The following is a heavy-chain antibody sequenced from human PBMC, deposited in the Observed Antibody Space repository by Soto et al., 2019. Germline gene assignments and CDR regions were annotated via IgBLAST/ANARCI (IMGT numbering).Heavy chain of an antibody. J-gene: IGHJ3*02. D-gene: IGHD1-26*01. Sequence: SVKVSCKASGGTFSSYAISWVRQAPGQGLEWMGGIIPIFGTANYAQKFQGRVTITADESTRTAYMELSSLRSEDTAVYYCARLRGSYPRGLDAFDIWGQGTMVTVSS. CDR1: GGTFSSYA. V-gene: IGHV1-69*13. CDR2: IIPIFGTA. CDR3: ARLRGSYPRGLDAFDI.